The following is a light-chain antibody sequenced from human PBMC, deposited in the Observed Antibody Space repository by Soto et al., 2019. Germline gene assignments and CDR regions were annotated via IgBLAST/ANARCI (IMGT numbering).Light chain of an antibody. V-gene: IGKV3-11*01. Sequence: IVLTQSPATPSLSPGKRATLSCRASQNISNYLIWYQQKPGQAPRLLIYDVSNRATGIPARFSGSGSGKDFNLTIRSLEPEDFAVYFCQHYGSSPWTCGQGNKVDIK. CDR3: QHYGSSPWT. CDR2: DVS. J-gene: IGKJ1*01. CDR1: QNISNY.